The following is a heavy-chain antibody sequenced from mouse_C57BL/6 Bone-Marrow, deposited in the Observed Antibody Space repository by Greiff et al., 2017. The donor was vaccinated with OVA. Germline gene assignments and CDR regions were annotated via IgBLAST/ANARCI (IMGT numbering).Heavy chain of an antibody. J-gene: IGHJ3*01. CDR3: ARKGYGYDGFAY. D-gene: IGHD2-2*01. CDR2: IWSGGST. CDR1: GFSLTSYG. V-gene: IGHV2-2*01. Sequence: VQLQQSGPGLVQPSQSLSITCTVSGFSLTSYGVHWVRQSPGKGLEWLGVIWSGGSTDYNAAFISRLSISKDNSKSQVFIKMNSLQADDTAIYYCARKGYGYDGFAYWGQGTLVTVSA.